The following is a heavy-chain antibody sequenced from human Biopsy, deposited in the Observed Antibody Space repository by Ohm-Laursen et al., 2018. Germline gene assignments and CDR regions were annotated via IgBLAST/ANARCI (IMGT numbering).Heavy chain of an antibody. D-gene: IGHD3-9*01. CDR2: NIPILGTG. J-gene: IGHJ1*01. Sequence: SSVKVSCKAPGGTFSKYGVNWVRQAPGQGLKWLGGNIPILGTGNYAPMFHGRVTVVADTSTSTATMELRSLRPDDTAVYYCATKLTGYFHHWGQGTLVIVSS. V-gene: IGHV1-69*06. CDR3: ATKLTGYFHH. CDR1: GGTFSKYG.